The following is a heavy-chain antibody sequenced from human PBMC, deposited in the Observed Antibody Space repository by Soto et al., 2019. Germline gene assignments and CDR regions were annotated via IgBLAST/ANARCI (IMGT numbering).Heavy chain of an antibody. CDR3: ATRPWGGAYYYYDMDV. CDR1: GYNFTGYW. D-gene: IGHD3-16*01. V-gene: IGHV5-51*01. Sequence: LKISCKGSGYNFTGYWIAWVRQMPGKGLGWMGIIYPGDSDTRYSPSFQGQVTISADKSISTAYLQWSSLKASDTAMYYCATRPWGGAYYYYDMDVWGQGTTVTVSS. J-gene: IGHJ6*02. CDR2: IYPGDSDT.